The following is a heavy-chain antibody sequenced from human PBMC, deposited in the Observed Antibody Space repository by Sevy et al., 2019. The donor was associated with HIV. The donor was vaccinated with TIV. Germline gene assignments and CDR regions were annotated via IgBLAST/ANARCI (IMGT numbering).Heavy chain of an antibody. Sequence: ASLKVSCKVSGYTLTELSMHWVRQAPGKGLEWMGGFDPEDGETIYAQKFQGRVTMTEDTSTDTAYMELSSLRSEDTAVYYCATRNHIVVVPAVAFDIWGQGTMVTVSS. D-gene: IGHD2-2*01. CDR1: GYTLTELS. CDR3: ATRNHIVVVPAVAFDI. V-gene: IGHV1-24*01. J-gene: IGHJ3*02. CDR2: FDPEDGET.